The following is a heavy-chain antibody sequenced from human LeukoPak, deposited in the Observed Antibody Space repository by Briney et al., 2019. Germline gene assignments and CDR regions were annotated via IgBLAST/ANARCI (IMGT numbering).Heavy chain of an antibody. D-gene: IGHD4-17*01. CDR3: ATMGRGDYVFDY. CDR2: IIPILGIA. Sequence: SVKVSCKASGVTFSSYAISWVRQAPGQGLEWRGRIIPILGIATYAQKFQGRVTITADNSKSPAYMELSSLSPEDTAVYYCATMGRGDYVFDYWGQGTLVTVSS. J-gene: IGHJ4*02. V-gene: IGHV1-69*04. CDR1: GVTFSSYA.